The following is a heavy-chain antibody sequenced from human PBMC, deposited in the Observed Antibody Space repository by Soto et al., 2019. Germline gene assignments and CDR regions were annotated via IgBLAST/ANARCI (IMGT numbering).Heavy chain of an antibody. CDR1: GYTFTSYG. Sequence: ASVKVSCKASGYTFTSYGISWVRQAPGQGLEWMGWISAHNGNTNYAQKLQGRVTMTTDTSTSTAYMELRSLRSDDTAVYYCARKGYCSGGSCYPLYYFDYWGQGTLVTVSS. V-gene: IGHV1-18*01. CDR2: ISAHNGNT. J-gene: IGHJ4*02. D-gene: IGHD2-15*01. CDR3: ARKGYCSGGSCYPLYYFDY.